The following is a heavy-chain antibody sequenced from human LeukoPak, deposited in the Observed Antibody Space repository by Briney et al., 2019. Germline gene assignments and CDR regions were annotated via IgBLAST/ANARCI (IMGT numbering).Heavy chain of an antibody. CDR1: GGSFSGYY. CDR3: ARGGGIVVVPAASWIRYFDY. CDR2: INHSGST. J-gene: IGHJ4*02. D-gene: IGHD2-2*01. V-gene: IGHV4-34*01. Sequence: PSETLSLTCAVYGGSFSGYYRSWIRQPPGKGLEWIGEINHSGSTNYNPSLKGRVTISVDTSKNQFSLKLSSVTAADTAVYYCARGGGIVVVPAASWIRYFDYWGQGTLVTVSS.